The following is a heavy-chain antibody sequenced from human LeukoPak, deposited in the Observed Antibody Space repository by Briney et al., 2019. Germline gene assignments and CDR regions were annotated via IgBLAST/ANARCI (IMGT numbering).Heavy chain of an antibody. V-gene: IGHV3-21*01. Sequence: PGGSLILSRAASGFTFSSYEMNWLRQAPGKGLEWGSSISTSSSYIHYADSVKGRFTISRDNAKNSLYLQMNSLRAEDTAVYYCARGTLNIPGEHGAFDYWGQGTLVTVSS. J-gene: IGHJ4*02. D-gene: IGHD1-14*01. CDR2: ISTSSSYI. CDR3: ARGTLNIPGEHGAFDY. CDR1: GFTFSSYE.